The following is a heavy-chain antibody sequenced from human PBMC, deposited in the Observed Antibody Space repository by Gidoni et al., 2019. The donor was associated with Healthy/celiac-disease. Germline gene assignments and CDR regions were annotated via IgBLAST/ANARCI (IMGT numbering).Heavy chain of an antibody. CDR2: INSDGSST. V-gene: IGHV3-74*01. Sequence: EVQLVESGGGLVQPGGSLRLSCAASGFTFSSYWMHWVRQAQGKGLGWVSRINSDGSSTSYADSVKGRFTISRDNAKNTLYLQMNSLRAEDTAVYYCAKELYGDWWYFDLWGRGTLVTVSS. J-gene: IGHJ2*01. CDR1: GFTFSSYW. D-gene: IGHD4-17*01. CDR3: AKELYGDWWYFDL.